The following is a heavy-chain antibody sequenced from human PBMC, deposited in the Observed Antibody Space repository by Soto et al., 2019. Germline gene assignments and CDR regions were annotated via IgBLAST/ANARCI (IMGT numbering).Heavy chain of an antibody. CDR3: ARDLYSGSHPPLDP. V-gene: IGHV1-69*13. D-gene: IGHD1-26*01. J-gene: IGHJ5*02. CDR1: GGTFSSDA. Sequence: SVKVSCKASGGTFSSDAISWVRQAPGQGLEWMGGIIPIFGTANYAQKFQGRVTITADESTSTAYMELSSLRSEDTAVYYCARDLYSGSHPPLDPWGQGTLVTVSS. CDR2: IIPIFGTA.